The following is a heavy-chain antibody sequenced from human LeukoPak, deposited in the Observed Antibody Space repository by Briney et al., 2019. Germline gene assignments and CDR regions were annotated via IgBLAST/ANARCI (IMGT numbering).Heavy chain of an antibody. V-gene: IGHV3-15*01. J-gene: IGHJ4*02. CDR1: GFTFRDAW. Sequence: GGSLRLSCAASGFTFRDAWMSWVRQAPGKGLEWVGRIKSKTDGGTTDYAAPVNGRFTISRDDSKNTLYLQMNSLKPEDTALYYCSTDRSKFLWFGGSGKDYWGQGTLVTVPS. CDR3: STDRSKFLWFGGSGKDY. CDR2: IKSKTDGGTT. D-gene: IGHD3-10*01.